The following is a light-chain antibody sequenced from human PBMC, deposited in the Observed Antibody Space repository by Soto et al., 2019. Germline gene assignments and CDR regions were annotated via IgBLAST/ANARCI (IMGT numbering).Light chain of an antibody. Sequence: EIVLTQSPGTLSLSPGERATLSCRASQSVSSSYLAWYQQTPGQAPRLLIYGASSRATGIPDRFSGSGSGTDFTLTISRLEPEDFAVYYCQQCGSSPITFGQGTRLEIK. J-gene: IGKJ5*01. V-gene: IGKV3-20*01. CDR2: GAS. CDR3: QQCGSSPIT. CDR1: QSVSSSY.